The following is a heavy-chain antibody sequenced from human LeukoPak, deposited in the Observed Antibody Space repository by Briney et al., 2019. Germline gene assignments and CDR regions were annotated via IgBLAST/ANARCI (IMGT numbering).Heavy chain of an antibody. CDR2: IIQIFGTA. J-gene: IGHJ5*02. CDR1: GGTFSSYA. Sequence: SVNVSCKASGGTFSSYAISWVRQAPGQGLEWMGGIIQIFGTANYAQKFQGRVTITADESTSTAYMELSSLRSEDTAVYYCARTSDYGDYVRWFDPWGQGTLVTVSS. V-gene: IGHV1-69*13. D-gene: IGHD4-17*01. CDR3: ARTSDYGDYVRWFDP.